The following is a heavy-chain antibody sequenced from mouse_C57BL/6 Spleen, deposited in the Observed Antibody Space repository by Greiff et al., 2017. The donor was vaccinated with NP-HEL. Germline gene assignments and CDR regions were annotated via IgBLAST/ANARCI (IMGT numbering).Heavy chain of an antibody. D-gene: IGHD1-1*01. CDR1: GYTFTDYY. J-gene: IGHJ1*03. Sequence: VQLQQSGAELVRPGASVKLSCKASGYTFTDYYINWVKQRPGQGLEWIARIYPGSGNTYYNEKFKGKATLTAEKSSSTAYMQLSSLTSEDSAVYFCARSDYYYGSSPYWYFDVWGTGTTVTVSS. V-gene: IGHV1-76*01. CDR2: IYPGSGNT. CDR3: ARSDYYYGSSPYWYFDV.